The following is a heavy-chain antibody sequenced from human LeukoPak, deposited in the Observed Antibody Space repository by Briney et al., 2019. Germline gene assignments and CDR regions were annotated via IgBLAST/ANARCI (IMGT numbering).Heavy chain of an antibody. Sequence: GGSLRLSCAASGFTFSSYEMNWVRQAPGKGLEWVSYISSSGSTIYYADSVKGRFTISRDNAKNSLYLQMSSLRAEDTAVYYCARDFADPSVNYYYGMDVWGQGTTVTVSS. CDR3: ARDFADPSVNYYYGMDV. CDR2: ISSSGSTI. V-gene: IGHV3-48*03. D-gene: IGHD2-21*01. CDR1: GFTFSSYE. J-gene: IGHJ6*02.